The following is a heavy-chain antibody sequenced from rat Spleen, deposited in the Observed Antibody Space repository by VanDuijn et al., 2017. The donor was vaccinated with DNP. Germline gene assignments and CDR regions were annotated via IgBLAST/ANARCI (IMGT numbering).Heavy chain of an antibody. Sequence: EVQLRVSGPGLATPSHPLSLTCSVTRYSITSHYWGWIRKFPGNKLEYIGHISYSGSTNYNPSLKSRLSITRDTSKNHFLLHLNSVTTEDTATYYCARWTRYFDYWGQGVMVTVSS. CDR2: ISYSGST. CDR3: ARWTRYFDY. CDR1: RYSITSHY. J-gene: IGHJ2*01. V-gene: IGHV3-1*01. D-gene: IGHD1-7*01.